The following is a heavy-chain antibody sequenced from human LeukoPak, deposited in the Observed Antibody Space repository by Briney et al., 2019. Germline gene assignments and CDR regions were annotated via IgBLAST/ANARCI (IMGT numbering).Heavy chain of an antibody. CDR1: GFTFSSYG. CDR3: ARDQDTMIVALFDY. Sequence: GGSLRLSCAASGFTFSSYGMHWVRQAPGKGLEWVAVISYDGSNKYYADSVKGRFTISRDNSKNTLYLQMNSLRAEDTAVYYCARDQDTMIVALFDYWGQGTLVTVSS. CDR2: ISYDGSNK. D-gene: IGHD3-22*01. V-gene: IGHV3-30*03. J-gene: IGHJ4*02.